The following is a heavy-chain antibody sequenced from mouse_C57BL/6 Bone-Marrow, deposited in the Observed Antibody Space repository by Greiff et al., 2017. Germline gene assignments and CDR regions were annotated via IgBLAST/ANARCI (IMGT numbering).Heavy chain of an antibody. CDR2: IYPGNSDT. CDR1: GYTFTSYW. D-gene: IGHD1-1*01. Sequence: EVQLQQSGTVLARPGASVKMSCKTSGYTFTSYWMHWVKQRPGQGLEWIGAIYPGNSDTSYNQKFKGKAKLTAVTSASTAYMELSSLTNEDSAVYYCTRRDYYGSSYPYYAMDYWGQGTSVTVSS. V-gene: IGHV1-5*01. CDR3: TRRDYYGSSYPYYAMDY. J-gene: IGHJ4*01.